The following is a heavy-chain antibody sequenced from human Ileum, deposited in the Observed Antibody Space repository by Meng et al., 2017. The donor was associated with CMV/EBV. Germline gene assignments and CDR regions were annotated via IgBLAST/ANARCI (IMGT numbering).Heavy chain of an antibody. V-gene: IGHV3-11*04. Sequence: SGFTFSDYYMSWLRQAPGKGLEWVSYIGSRGYTMYYADSVKGRFTISRDNAKNSLFLQMNSLRAEDTAVYYCARAYGDHGAYYFDFWGQGTLVTVSS. CDR1: GFTFSDYY. CDR2: IGSRGYTM. CDR3: ARAYGDHGAYYFDF. J-gene: IGHJ4*02. D-gene: IGHD4-17*01.